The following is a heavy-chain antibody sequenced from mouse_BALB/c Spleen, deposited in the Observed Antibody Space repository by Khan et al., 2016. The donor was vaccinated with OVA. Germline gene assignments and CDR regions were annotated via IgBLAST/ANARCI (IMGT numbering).Heavy chain of an antibody. D-gene: IGHD2-10*01. CDR2: IWSDGST. CDR3: DRQPYYHYYIMDY. V-gene: IGHV2-6-1*01. J-gene: IGHJ4*01. Sequence: QVQLKQSGPGLVAPSQSLSITCTISGVSLTNYGVHWVRQPPGKGLEWLVVIWSDGSTTYNSALKSRLSISKDNSKSQVFLKMNSLQTDDTAMYYCDRQPYYHYYIMDYWGQGTSVTVSS. CDR1: GVSLTNYG.